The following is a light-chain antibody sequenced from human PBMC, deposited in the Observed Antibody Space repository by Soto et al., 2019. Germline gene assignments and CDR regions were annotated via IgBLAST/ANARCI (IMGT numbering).Light chain of an antibody. CDR1: ESLLHSNGYNY. CDR2: LGS. Sequence: DIVMTQSPLSLPVTPGEPASISCRSSESLLHSNGYNYLDWYLQKPGQSPQLLIYLGSDRASGVPDRFSGSGSGTDFTLKISRVEAEDVGVYYCMQALWTPRLTFGGGTKVEIK. J-gene: IGKJ4*01. V-gene: IGKV2-28*01. CDR3: MQALWTPRLT.